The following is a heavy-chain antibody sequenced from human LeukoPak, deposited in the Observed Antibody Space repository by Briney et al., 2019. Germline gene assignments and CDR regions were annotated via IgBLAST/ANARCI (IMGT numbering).Heavy chain of an antibody. D-gene: IGHD1-26*01. CDR1: GFTFSSYA. J-gene: IGHJ3*02. CDR2: ISGSGGST. Sequence: GGSLRLSCAASGFTFSSYAMSWVRQAPGKGLEWVSAISGSGGSTYYADSVKGRFTISRDNSKNTLYLPMNSLRAEDTAVYYCAKDWGSYSVSDAFDIWGQGTMVTVSS. CDR3: AKDWGSYSVSDAFDI. V-gene: IGHV3-23*01.